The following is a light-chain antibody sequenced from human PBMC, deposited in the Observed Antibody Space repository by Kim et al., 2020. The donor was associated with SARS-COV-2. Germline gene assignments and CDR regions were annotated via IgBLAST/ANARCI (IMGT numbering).Light chain of an antibody. Sequence: SGTNRCTVGSYNCREKYDVHWYQQVPGAAPHLLIYVNNNRPSGVPDRFSGSKSGNSASLAITGLQAEDEADYYCQSYDSSLNGWVFGGGTKLTVL. V-gene: IGLV1-40*01. CDR2: VNN. CDR1: SYNCREKYD. CDR3: QSYDSSLNGWV. J-gene: IGLJ3*02.